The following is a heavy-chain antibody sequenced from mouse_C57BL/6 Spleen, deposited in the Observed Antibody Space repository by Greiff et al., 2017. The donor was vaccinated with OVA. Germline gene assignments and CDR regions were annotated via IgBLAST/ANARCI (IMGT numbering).Heavy chain of an antibody. CDR2: ISYDGSN. J-gene: IGHJ2*01. Sequence: EVKLQESGPGLVKPSQSLSLTCSVTGYSITSGYYWNWIRQFPGNKLEWMGYISYDGSNNYNPSLKNRISITRDTSKNQFFLKLNSVTTEDTATYYCAREGDDGYYFDYWGQGTTLTVSS. CDR3: AREGDDGYYFDY. CDR1: GYSITSGYY. D-gene: IGHD2-3*01. V-gene: IGHV3-6*01.